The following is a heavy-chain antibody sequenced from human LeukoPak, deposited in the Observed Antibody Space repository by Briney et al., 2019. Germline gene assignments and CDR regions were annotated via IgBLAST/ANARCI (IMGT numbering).Heavy chain of an antibody. CDR3: ARGSLVAATLYWRGCFDY. Sequence: SVKVSCKASGGTFSSYAISWVRQAPGQGLEWMGRIIPILGIANYAQKFQGGVTITADKSTSTAYMELSSLRSEDTAVYYCARGSLVAATLYWRGCFDYWGQGTLVTVSS. CDR2: IIPILGIA. CDR1: GGTFSSYA. J-gene: IGHJ4*02. V-gene: IGHV1-69*04. D-gene: IGHD2-15*01.